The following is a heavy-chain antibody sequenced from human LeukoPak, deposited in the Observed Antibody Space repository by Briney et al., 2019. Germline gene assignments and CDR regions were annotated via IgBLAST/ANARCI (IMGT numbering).Heavy chain of an antibody. D-gene: IGHD3-9*01. CDR1: GFTFSSYE. CDR2: ISSSGSTI. J-gene: IGHJ3*02. Sequence: PGGSLRLSCAASGFTFSSYEMNWVRQAPGKGLEWVSYISSSGSTIYCADSVKGRFTISRDNAKNSLYLQMNSLRAEDTAVYYCATRRYFDWLNAFDIWGQGTMDTVSS. V-gene: IGHV3-48*03. CDR3: ATRRYFDWLNAFDI.